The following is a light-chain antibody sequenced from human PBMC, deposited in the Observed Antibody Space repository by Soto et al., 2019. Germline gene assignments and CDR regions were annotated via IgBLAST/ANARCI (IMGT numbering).Light chain of an antibody. CDR2: GAS. V-gene: IGKV3-15*01. Sequence: EIVMTQSPATLSVSPGERATLSCRASQSVSSNLAGYQQKPGQAPRLLIYGASTRATGIPARFSGSGSGTEFTLTISSLQSEDFAVYYCQQYNNWPRETFGQGTKVDIK. J-gene: IGKJ1*01. CDR3: QQYNNWPRET. CDR1: QSVSSN.